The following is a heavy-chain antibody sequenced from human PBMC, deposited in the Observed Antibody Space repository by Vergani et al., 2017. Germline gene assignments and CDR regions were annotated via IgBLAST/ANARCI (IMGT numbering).Heavy chain of an antibody. CDR2: IYSGGST. J-gene: IGHJ2*01. CDR3: ARDGARYDSSGYLGNWYFDL. Sequence: EVQLLESGGGLVQPGGSLRLSCAASGFTVSSNYMSWVRQAPGKGLEWVSVIYSGGSTYYADSVKGRFTISRDKSKNTLYLQMNSLRAEDTAVYYCARDGARYDSSGYLGNWYFDLWGRGTLVTDSS. V-gene: IGHV3-53*01. CDR1: GFTVSSNY. D-gene: IGHD3-22*01.